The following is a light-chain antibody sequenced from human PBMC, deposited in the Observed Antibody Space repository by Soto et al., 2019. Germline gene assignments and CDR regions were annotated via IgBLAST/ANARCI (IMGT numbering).Light chain of an antibody. J-gene: IGKJ1*01. CDR1: QGISNY. CDR3: QKYNRAPRT. CDR2: AAS. Sequence: DIQMTQSPSSLSASVGVRVTITCRACQGISNYLAWYQQKPGKVPKLLIYAASTLQSGVPSRFSGSGSGTDFNLTISSLQPEDVATFYCQKYNRAPRTFGQGTKVEIK. V-gene: IGKV1-27*01.